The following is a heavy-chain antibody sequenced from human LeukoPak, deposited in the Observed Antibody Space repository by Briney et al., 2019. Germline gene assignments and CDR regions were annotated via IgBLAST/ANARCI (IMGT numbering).Heavy chain of an antibody. J-gene: IGHJ4*02. V-gene: IGHV4-59*01. D-gene: IGHD4-17*01. CDR3: ARGYGDFRVEGRYFHS. Sequence: PSETLPLTCTVSDGSITNYDWSWVRQPPGKGQEFIGHVHYSGTANYNPSLRSRVTISIDTSKKHFSLKLKSVTAADTAVYYCARGYGDFRVEGRYFHSWGQGTLVTVSS. CDR2: VHYSGTA. CDR1: DGSITNYD.